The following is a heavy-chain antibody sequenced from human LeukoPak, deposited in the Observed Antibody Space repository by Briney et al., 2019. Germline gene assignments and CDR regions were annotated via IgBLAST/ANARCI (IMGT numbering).Heavy chain of an antibody. CDR3: ARSSRVAGSYNWFDP. V-gene: IGHV1-2*02. CDR1: GYTFTGYY. J-gene: IGHJ5*02. D-gene: IGHD6-19*01. CDR2: INPNSGGT. Sequence: GASVKVSCKASGYTFTGYYMHWVRQAPGQGLEWMGWINPNSGGTNYAQKFQGRVTMTRDTSISTAYMELSRLRSDDTAVYYCARSSRVAGSYNWFDPWGQGTLVTVSS.